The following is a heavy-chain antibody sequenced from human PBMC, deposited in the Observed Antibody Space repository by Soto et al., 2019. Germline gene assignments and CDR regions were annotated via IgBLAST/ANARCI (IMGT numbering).Heavy chain of an antibody. D-gene: IGHD6-19*01. CDR1: GGSIRSYY. V-gene: IGHV4-59*01. CDR3: ASVPVAGTRVKYFHQ. Sequence: SETLSLTCTVSGGSIRSYYWNWIRQTPGKGLEWIGYLYYTGTTNYNPSLKSRVTVSVDTSNNQFSLRLSSVTAADTAVYYCASVPVAGTRVKYFHQWGQGTLVTVSS. J-gene: IGHJ1*01. CDR2: LYYTGTT.